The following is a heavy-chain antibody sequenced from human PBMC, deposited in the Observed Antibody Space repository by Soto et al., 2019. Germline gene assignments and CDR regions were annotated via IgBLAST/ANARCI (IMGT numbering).Heavy chain of an antibody. CDR1: GGSFSGYY. Sequence: SETLSLTCAVYGGSFSGYYWSWIRQPPGKGLEWIGEINHSGSTNYNPSLKSRVTISVDTSKNQFSLKLSSVTAADTAVYYCARGATVTQFDYWGRGTLVTAPQ. V-gene: IGHV4-34*01. CDR2: INHSGST. J-gene: IGHJ4*02. D-gene: IGHD4-17*01. CDR3: ARGATVTQFDY.